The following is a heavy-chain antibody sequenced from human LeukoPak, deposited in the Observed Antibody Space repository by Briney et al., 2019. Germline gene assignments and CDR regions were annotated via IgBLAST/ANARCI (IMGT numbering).Heavy chain of an antibody. D-gene: IGHD3-22*01. CDR1: GYTFTSYY. J-gene: IGHJ4*02. CDR2: IIPIFGTA. V-gene: IGHV1-69*13. CDR3: ARGYYDSSGYPNYFDY. Sequence: SVKVSCKASGYTFTSYYMHWVRQAPGQGLEWMGGIIPIFGTANYAQKFQGRVTITADESTSTAYMELSSLRSEDTAVYYCARGYYDSSGYPNYFDYWGQGTLVTVSS.